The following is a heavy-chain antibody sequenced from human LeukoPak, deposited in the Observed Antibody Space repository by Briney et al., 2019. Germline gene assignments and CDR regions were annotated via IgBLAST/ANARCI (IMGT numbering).Heavy chain of an antibody. V-gene: IGHV1-24*01. D-gene: IGHD2-8*01. CDR1: GYSLSELS. Sequence: GASVKVSCKVSGYSLSELSMHWVRQAPGKGLEWMGGFDPENGEAVYAQKFQGRVTMTEDTSTDTSYMELNSLKPEDTAVYYCAAGGVYDLLDNWGQGTLVTVSS. J-gene: IGHJ4*02. CDR2: FDPENGEA. CDR3: AAGGVYDLLDN.